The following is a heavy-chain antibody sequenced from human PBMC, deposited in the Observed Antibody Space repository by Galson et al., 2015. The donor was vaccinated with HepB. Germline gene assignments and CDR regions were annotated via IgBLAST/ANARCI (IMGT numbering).Heavy chain of an antibody. CDR2: ISGSGGST. Sequence: SLRLSCAASGFTFSSYAMSWVRQAPGKGLEWVSAISGSGGSTYYADSVKGRFTISRDNSKNTLYLQMNSLRAEDTAVYYCAKDRIVSSSWYNYEGFWDYWGQGTLVTVSS. V-gene: IGHV3-23*01. J-gene: IGHJ4*02. D-gene: IGHD6-13*01. CDR1: GFTFSSYA. CDR3: AKDRIVSSSWYNYEGFWDY.